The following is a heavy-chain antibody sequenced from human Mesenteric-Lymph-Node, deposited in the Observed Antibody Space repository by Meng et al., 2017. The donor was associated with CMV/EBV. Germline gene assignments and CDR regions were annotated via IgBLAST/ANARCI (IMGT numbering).Heavy chain of an antibody. CDR1: GFTVSSNY. D-gene: IGHD6-19*01. CDR2: IYSDGST. V-gene: IGHV3-53*01. J-gene: IGHJ6*02. Sequence: GESLKISCAASGFTVSSNYMSWVRQAPGKGLEWVSLIYSDGSTYYADSVKGRLTISRDNAENSLYLQMNSLRAEDTGVYYCAKGSSGWYDYYYGMDVWGQGTTVTVSS. CDR3: AKGSSGWYDYYYGMDV.